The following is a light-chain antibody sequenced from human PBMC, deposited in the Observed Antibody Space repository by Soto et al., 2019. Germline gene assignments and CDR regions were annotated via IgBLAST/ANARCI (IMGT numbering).Light chain of an antibody. J-gene: IGKJ3*01. Sequence: EIVLTQSPGTLSLSPGESATLSCRASQTISSSFLAWYQQKPGHATRLIIYRACRMAPGIPDRFSGSGYWTDFTLTIIRLEPEDFAVDYCHQFGRTPLDTFGPGIKV. V-gene: IGKV3-20*01. CDR2: RAC. CDR1: QTISSSF. CDR3: HQFGRTPLDT.